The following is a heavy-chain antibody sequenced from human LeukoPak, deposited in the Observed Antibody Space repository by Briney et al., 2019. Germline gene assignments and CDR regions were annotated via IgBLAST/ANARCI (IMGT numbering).Heavy chain of an antibody. Sequence: GGSLRLSCAASGFTFDDYAMHWVRQAPGKGLEWVSGISWNSGSIGYADSVKGRFTISRDNAKNSLYLQMNSLRAEDTALYYCAKGPHSYYYDSSGAWFDPWGQGTLVTVSS. CDR2: ISWNSGSI. D-gene: IGHD3-22*01. CDR3: AKGPHSYYYDSSGAWFDP. CDR1: GFTFDDYA. V-gene: IGHV3-9*01. J-gene: IGHJ5*02.